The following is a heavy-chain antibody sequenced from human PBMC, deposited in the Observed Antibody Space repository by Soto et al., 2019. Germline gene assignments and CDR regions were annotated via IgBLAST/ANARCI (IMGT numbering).Heavy chain of an antibody. Sequence: PGGSLRLSCAASGFIFSDYYMSWIRQPPGKGLEWVSYISGSGSSTNYADSVKGRFTISRDNAKNSLYLQIYSLRAGDTAVYYCAMAQITAQYYFDYWGQGALVTVSS. J-gene: IGHJ4*02. CDR2: ISGSGSST. CDR3: AMAQITAQYYFDY. V-gene: IGHV3-11*06. CDR1: GFIFSDYY. D-gene: IGHD6-6*01.